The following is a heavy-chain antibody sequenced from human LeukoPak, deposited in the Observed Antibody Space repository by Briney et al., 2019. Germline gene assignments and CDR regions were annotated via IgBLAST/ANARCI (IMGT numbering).Heavy chain of an antibody. CDR1: GFTVSSNY. V-gene: IGHV3-66*02. CDR3: ARESIFGVVTV. D-gene: IGHD3-3*01. Sequence: GGSLRLSCAASGFTVSSNYMSWVRQAPGKGLEWVSVIYSGGSTYYADSVKGRFTISRDNSKNTLYLQMNSLRAEDTAVYYCARESIFGVVTVWGQGTLVTISS. CDR2: IYSGGST. J-gene: IGHJ4*02.